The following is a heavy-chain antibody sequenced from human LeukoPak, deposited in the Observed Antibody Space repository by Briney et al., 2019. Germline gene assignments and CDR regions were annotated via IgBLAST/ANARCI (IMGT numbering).Heavy chain of an antibody. V-gene: IGHV3-23*01. CDR3: AKRGVVIRVILVGFHKEAYYFDS. D-gene: IGHD3-22*01. CDR2: ISDSGGRT. J-gene: IGHJ4*02. Sequence: GGSLRLSCAVSGITLSNYGMSWARQAPGKGLEWVAGISDSGGRTNYADSVKGRFTISRDNPKNTLYLQMNSLRAEDTAIYFCAKRGVVIRVILVGFHKEAYYFDSWGQGALVTVSS. CDR1: GITLSNYG.